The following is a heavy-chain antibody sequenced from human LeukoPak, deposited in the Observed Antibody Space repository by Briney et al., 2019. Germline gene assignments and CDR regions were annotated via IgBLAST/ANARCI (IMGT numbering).Heavy chain of an antibody. Sequence: PSETLSLTCTVSGGSISSGGYYWSWIRQHPGKGLEWIGYIYYSGSTYYNPSLKSRVTISVDTSKNQFSLKLSSVTAADTAVYYCAREYGSGSYGPEYNWFDPWGQGTLVTVSS. CDR2: IYYSGST. CDR1: GGSISSGGYY. V-gene: IGHV4-31*03. J-gene: IGHJ5*02. CDR3: AREYGSGSYGPEYNWFDP. D-gene: IGHD3-10*01.